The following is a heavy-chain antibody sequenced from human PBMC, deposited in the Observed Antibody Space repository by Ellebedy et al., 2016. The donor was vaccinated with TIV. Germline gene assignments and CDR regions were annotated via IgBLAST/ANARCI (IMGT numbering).Heavy chain of an antibody. CDR3: ARGAGTAIGRGWPPRGPRGVWLAY. CDR1: GFTFTNYA. D-gene: IGHD3-10*01. Sequence: GESLKISCAASGFTFTNYAMHWVRQAPGKGLEWVAVTSYDGSDKYYADSVKGRFTISRDNSKSTLNLQVNILRGEDTAVYFCARGAGTAIGRGWPPRGPRGVWLAYWGQGTLVTVSS. J-gene: IGHJ4*02. V-gene: IGHV3-30*04. CDR2: TSYDGSDK.